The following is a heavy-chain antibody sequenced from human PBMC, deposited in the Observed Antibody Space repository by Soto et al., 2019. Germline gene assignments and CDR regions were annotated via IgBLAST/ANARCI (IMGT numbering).Heavy chain of an antibody. CDR2: ILPIFGTT. CDR1: GGIFSSNS. Sequence: SVKVSCKASGGIFSSNSISWVLQAPGQGLEWMGGILPIFGTTNYAQNFQGRATITADESTSTAYMELSSLKSEDTALYYCATGGRGYSSAPRFYFDYWGQGTLVTVSS. D-gene: IGHD5-18*01. V-gene: IGHV1-69*13. J-gene: IGHJ4*02. CDR3: ATGGRGYSSAPRFYFDY.